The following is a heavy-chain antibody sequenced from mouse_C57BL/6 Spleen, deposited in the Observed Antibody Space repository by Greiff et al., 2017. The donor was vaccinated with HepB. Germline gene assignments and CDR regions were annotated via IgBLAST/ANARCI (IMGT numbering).Heavy chain of an antibody. CDR1: GYAFSSSW. J-gene: IGHJ3*01. Sequence: QVQLKESGPELVKPGASVKISCKASGYAFSSSWMNWVKQRPGKGLEWIGRIYPGDGDTNYNGKFKGKATLTADKSSSTAYMQLSSLTSEDSAVYFCARWNIYYDYEGFAYWGQGTLVTVSA. CDR2: IYPGDGDT. V-gene: IGHV1-82*01. CDR3: ARWNIYYDYEGFAY. D-gene: IGHD2-4*01.